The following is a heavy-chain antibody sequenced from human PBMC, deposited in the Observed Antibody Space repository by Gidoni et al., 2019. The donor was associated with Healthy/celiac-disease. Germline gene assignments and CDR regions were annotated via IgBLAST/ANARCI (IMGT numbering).Heavy chain of an antibody. CDR1: GFTFDDYA. V-gene: IGHV3-9*01. J-gene: IGHJ6*02. Sequence: EVQLVESGGGLVQPGRSLRLSCAAPGFTFDDYAMHWVRQAPGKGLEWVSGISWNSGSIGYADSVKGRFTISRDNAKNSLYLQMNSLRAEDTALYYCAKDSYGDFYYGMDVWGQGTTVTVSS. D-gene: IGHD4-17*01. CDR2: ISWNSGSI. CDR3: AKDSYGDFYYGMDV.